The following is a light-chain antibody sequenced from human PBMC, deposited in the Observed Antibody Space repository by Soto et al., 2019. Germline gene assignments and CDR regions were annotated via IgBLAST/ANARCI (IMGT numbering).Light chain of an antibody. Sequence: DIQMTQSPSTLSASVGDRVTITCRASQSIGNWLAWYQQKPGKAPKLLISKTSDLESGVPSRFSGSGSGTEFTLTISSLQPDDFATYHCQQYHSYSYTFGQGTKLEIK. CDR3: QQYHSYSYT. CDR1: QSIGNW. V-gene: IGKV1-5*03. CDR2: KTS. J-gene: IGKJ2*01.